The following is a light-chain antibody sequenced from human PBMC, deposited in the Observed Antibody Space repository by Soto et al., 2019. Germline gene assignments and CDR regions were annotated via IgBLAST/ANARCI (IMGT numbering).Light chain of an antibody. CDR3: QQYCSSPPLT. V-gene: IGKV3-20*01. CDR1: QSVSSSY. Sequence: EIVLTQSPGTLSLSPGERATLSCRASQSVSSSYLAWYQQKPGQAPRLLIYGASSRATGIPDRFSGSGSGTDFTLTISRLDHEDFAVYYCQQYCSSPPLTFGGGTTVAIK. CDR2: GAS. J-gene: IGKJ4*01.